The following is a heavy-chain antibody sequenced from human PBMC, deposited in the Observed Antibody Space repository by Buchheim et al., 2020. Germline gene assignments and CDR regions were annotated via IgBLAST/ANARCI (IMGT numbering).Heavy chain of an antibody. CDR2: INPSGGST. CDR1: GYTFTSYY. CDR3: AREDPPQYCSGGSCYRYYYYYGMDV. Sequence: QVQLVQSGAEVKKPGASVKVSCKASGYTFTSYYMHWVRQAPGQGLEWMGIINPSGGSTSYAQTFQGRVTMTRDTSTSTVYMELSSLRSEDTAVYYCAREDPPQYCSGGSCYRYYYYYGMDVWSQGTT. J-gene: IGHJ6*02. D-gene: IGHD2-15*01. V-gene: IGHV1-46*01.